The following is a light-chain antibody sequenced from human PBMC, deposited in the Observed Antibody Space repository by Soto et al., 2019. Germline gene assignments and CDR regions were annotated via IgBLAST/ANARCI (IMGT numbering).Light chain of an antibody. CDR3: QHYGTSAL. Sequence: ESVWTQSPGTLSLSPGERATLSCRASQSVSDMYLAWYQQKPGQAPRLLIYASNRATGIPDRFSGSGSGTDFTLTISRLEPEDFAVYYCQHYGTSALFGPGTKVEIK. J-gene: IGKJ3*01. CDR2: AS. CDR1: QSVSDMY. V-gene: IGKV3-20*01.